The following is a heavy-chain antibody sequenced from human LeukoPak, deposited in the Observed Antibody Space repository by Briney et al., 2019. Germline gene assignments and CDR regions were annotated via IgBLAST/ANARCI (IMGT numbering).Heavy chain of an antibody. J-gene: IGHJ4*02. V-gene: IGHV3-23*01. CDR1: GFTFSSYA. CDR3: AKTSGSYFGFVDY. CDR2: ISGSGGST. D-gene: IGHD1-26*01. Sequence: GGSLRLSCAASGFTFSSYAMSWVRQAPGKGPEWVSAISGSGGSTYYADSVKGRFTTSRDNSKNTLYLQMNSLRAEDTAVYYCAKTSGSYFGFVDYWGQGTLVTVSS.